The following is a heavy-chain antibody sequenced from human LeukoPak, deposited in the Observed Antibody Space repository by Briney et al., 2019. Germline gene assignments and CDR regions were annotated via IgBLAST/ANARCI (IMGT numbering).Heavy chain of an antibody. J-gene: IGHJ4*02. CDR1: GYTLTELS. D-gene: IGHD3-22*01. Sequence: ASVKVSCKVSGYTLTELSMHWVRQAPGKGLEWMGGFDPEDGETIYAQKFQGRVTMTEDTSTDTAYMELSSLRSEDTAVYYCATEGRYYDSSGYRADFDYWGQGTLVIVSS. CDR2: FDPEDGET. CDR3: ATEGRYYDSSGYRADFDY. V-gene: IGHV1-24*01.